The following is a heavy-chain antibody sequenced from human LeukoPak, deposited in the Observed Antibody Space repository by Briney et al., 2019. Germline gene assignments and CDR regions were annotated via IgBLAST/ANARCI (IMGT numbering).Heavy chain of an antibody. CDR1: GYTFTSYY. CDR2: INPSGGST. J-gene: IGHJ3*02. Sequence: ASVKVSCKASGYTFTSYYMHWVRQATGQGLEWMGIINPSGGSTSYAQKFQGRVTMTRDTSTSTVYMELSSLRSEDTAVYYCARDRSQLPRAFDIWGQGTMVTVSS. V-gene: IGHV1-46*01. D-gene: IGHD2-2*01. CDR3: ARDRSQLPRAFDI.